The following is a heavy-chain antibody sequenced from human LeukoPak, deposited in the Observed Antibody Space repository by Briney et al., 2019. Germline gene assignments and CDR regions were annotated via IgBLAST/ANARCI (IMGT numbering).Heavy chain of an antibody. V-gene: IGHV3-66*01. CDR2: IYSGGST. J-gene: IGHJ4*02. Sequence: PGGSLRLSCEASGFTDSTNYMSWVCQAPGKGLEWVSVIYSGGSTYYADSVKGRFTISRDNSKNTLYLQMNSLRAEDTAVYYCARAESGQWYIDYWGQGTLVTVSS. CDR1: GFTDSTNY. CDR3: ARAESGQWYIDY. D-gene: IGHD6-19*01.